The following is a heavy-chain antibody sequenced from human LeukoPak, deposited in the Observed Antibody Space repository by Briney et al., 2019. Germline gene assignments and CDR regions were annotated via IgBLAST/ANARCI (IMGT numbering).Heavy chain of an antibody. CDR3: AKDLRYATDY. J-gene: IGHJ4*02. Sequence: PGGSLRLSCAASGFTFSNYAMSWVRQAPGKGLEWVSAISGSASSTYHADSVKGRFTISRDNSKNTLYLQMNSLRGEDTALYYCAKDLRYATDYWGQGTLVTVSS. CDR2: ISGSASST. D-gene: IGHD5-12*01. CDR1: GFTFSNYA. V-gene: IGHV3-23*01.